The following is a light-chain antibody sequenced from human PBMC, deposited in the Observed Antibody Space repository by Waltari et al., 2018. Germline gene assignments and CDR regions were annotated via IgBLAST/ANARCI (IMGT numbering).Light chain of an antibody. Sequence: EIVLTQSPATLSLSPGERATLSCRASQSVSVYLDWYQQRPGQAPRLLILDASKRATGIPERFSGSGSGTDFTLAISSLEPEDFAVYYCQQYKNWPLTFGQGTRPEIK. V-gene: IGKV3-11*01. CDR1: QSVSVY. J-gene: IGKJ5*01. CDR3: QQYKNWPLT. CDR2: DAS.